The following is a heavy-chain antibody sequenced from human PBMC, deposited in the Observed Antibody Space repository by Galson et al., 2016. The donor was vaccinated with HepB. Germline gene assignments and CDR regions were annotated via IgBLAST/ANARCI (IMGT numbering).Heavy chain of an antibody. CDR3: GAFRGDSSGYGEY. CDR1: GFTFSSYW. J-gene: IGHJ4*02. CDR2: ISTDGRTA. D-gene: IGHD5-18*01. V-gene: IGHV3-74*01. Sequence: SLRLSCAASGFTFSSYWMHWVRQAPGKGLVWVPRISTDGRTANQADSVKGRFTISRENARNTVYLQMNSLTAEDTAVYYCGAFRGDSSGYGEYWSQGTLVTVSS.